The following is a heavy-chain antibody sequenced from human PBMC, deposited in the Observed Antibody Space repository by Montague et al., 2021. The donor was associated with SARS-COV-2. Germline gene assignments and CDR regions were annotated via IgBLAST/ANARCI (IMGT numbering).Heavy chain of an antibody. Sequence: SETLSLTCAVYGGSFSGYYWSWIRQPPGKGLEWIGEINHSGSTNYNPSLKSRVTISVDTSKNQFSLKLSSVTAADTAVYYCARGRTGTTFYYYYYYGMDVWGQGITVTVSS. CDR1: GGSFSGYY. V-gene: IGHV4-34*01. CDR2: INHSGST. CDR3: ARGRTGTTFYYYYYYGMDV. D-gene: IGHD1-7*01. J-gene: IGHJ6*02.